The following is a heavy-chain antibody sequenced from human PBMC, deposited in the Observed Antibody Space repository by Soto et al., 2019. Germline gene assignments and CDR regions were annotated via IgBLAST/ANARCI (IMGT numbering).Heavy chain of an antibody. CDR1: GYTFTSYG. CDR3: ARDTPSIVVVPAALDY. J-gene: IGHJ4*02. D-gene: IGHD2-2*01. CDR2: ISAYNGNT. Sequence: ASVKVSCKASGYTFTSYGISWVRQDPGQGREWMGWISAYNGNTNYAQKLQGRDTMTTDTYTSTAYMQLRSLRSDDTAVYYCARDTPSIVVVPAALDYWGQGTLVTVSS. V-gene: IGHV1-18*04.